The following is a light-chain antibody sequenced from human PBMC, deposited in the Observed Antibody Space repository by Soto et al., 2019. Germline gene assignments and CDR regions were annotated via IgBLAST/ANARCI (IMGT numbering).Light chain of an antibody. CDR1: SSNIGASY. CDR2: DTD. Sequence: QSVLTQPPSMSAAPGQKITISCSGSSSNIGASYVFWYQQFPGTAPKLLIYDTDKRPSGIPDRFSGSKSGTSATLGITRLQTGDEADYYCGAWDSSLRVVLFGGGTMLTVL. J-gene: IGLJ3*02. V-gene: IGLV1-51*01. CDR3: GAWDSSLRVVL.